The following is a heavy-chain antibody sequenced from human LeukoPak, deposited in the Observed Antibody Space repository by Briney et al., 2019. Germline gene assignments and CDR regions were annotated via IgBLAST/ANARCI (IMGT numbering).Heavy chain of an antibody. J-gene: IGHJ5*02. V-gene: IGHV4-39*07. CDR3: AYGAGGFSYYNWFHP. CDR1: GGSISSSPYY. CDR2: LYYSGTT. Sequence: PSETLSLTCTVSGGSISSSPYYWGWIRQPPGKGLEWIGSLYYSGTTHYSPSLGSRATISVDTSKKQFSLKLAYVTAADAAIYYCAYGAGGFSYYNWFHPWGQGTLVSVSS. D-gene: IGHD5-18*01.